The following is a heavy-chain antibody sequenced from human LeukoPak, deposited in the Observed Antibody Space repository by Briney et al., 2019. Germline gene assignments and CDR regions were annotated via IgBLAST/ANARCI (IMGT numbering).Heavy chain of an antibody. CDR2: IKQDGSEK. V-gene: IGHV3-7*03. J-gene: IGHJ5*02. CDR1: GFTFSSYA. D-gene: IGHD6-6*01. Sequence: PGGSLRLSCAASGFTFSSYAMSWVRQAPGKGLEWVANIKQDGSEKYYVDSVKGRFTISRDNAKNSLYLQMNSLRAEDTAVYYCARDRSIAARTQGYNWFDPWGQGTLVTVSS. CDR3: ARDRSIAARTQGYNWFDP.